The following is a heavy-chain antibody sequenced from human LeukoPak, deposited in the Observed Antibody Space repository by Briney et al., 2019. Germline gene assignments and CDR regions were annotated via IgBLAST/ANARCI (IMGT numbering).Heavy chain of an antibody. J-gene: IGHJ4*02. D-gene: IGHD1-26*01. CDR3: ARENGSSVDY. CDR1: GYTFTSYY. CDR2: MNPNSGNT. V-gene: IGHV1-8*02. Sequence: ASVKVSCKASGYTFTSYYMHWVRQATGQGLEWMGWMNPNSGNTGYAQKFQGRVTMTRNTSISTAYMGLSSLRSEDTAVYYCARENGSSVDYWGQGTLVTVSS.